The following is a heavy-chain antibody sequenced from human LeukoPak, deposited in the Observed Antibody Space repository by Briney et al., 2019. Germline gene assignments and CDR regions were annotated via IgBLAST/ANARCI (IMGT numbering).Heavy chain of an antibody. J-gene: IGHJ6*02. Sequence: GGSLRLSCAASGFTFSSYWMSWVRQAPGKGLEWVANIKQDGSEKNYVDSVKGRFTISRDNAKNSLYLQMNSLRAEDTAVYYCARADEDTAMVSDYYGMDVWGQGTTVTVSS. CDR2: IKQDGSEK. CDR3: ARADEDTAMVSDYYGMDV. CDR1: GFTFSSYW. D-gene: IGHD5-18*01. V-gene: IGHV3-7*01.